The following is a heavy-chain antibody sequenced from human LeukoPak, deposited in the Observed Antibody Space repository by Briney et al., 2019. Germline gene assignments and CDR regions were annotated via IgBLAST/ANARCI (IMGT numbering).Heavy chain of an antibody. CDR2: ISGNGGVT. J-gene: IGHJ4*02. D-gene: IGHD5/OR15-5a*01. V-gene: IGHV3-23*01. CDR3: AKYLVSSIAGLDY. CDR1: GCTFSNYP. Sequence: GGSLRLSCAASGCTFSNYPMSWVRQAPGKGLEWVSAISGNGGVTYYAESVKGRFTTSRDNSKITLYLQMNSLRAEDTAVYYCAKYLVSSIAGLDYWGQGTLVTVSS.